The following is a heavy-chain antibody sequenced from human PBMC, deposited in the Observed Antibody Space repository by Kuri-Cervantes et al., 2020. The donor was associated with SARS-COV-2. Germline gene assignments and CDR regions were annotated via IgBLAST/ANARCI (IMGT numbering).Heavy chain of an antibody. CDR3: CSKHFDY. V-gene: IGHV1-2*02. CDR2: INPNSGGT. Sequence: ASVKVSCKVSGYTLTELSMHWVRQAPGQGLKWMGWINPNSGGTNYAQKFQGRVTMTRDTSISTAYMELSRLRSDDTAVYYCCSKHFDYWGQGTLVTVSS. CDR1: GYTLTELS. D-gene: IGHD3-10*02. J-gene: IGHJ4*02.